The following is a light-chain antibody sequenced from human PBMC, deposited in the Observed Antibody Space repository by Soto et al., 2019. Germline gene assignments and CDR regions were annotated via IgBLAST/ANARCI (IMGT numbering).Light chain of an antibody. CDR1: QEIGHF. CDR2: DTS. V-gene: IGKV1-17*03. J-gene: IGKJ2*01. CDR3: LQHNTYPYT. Sequence: DVQMTQSPSAMSASIGDRVTITCRASQEIGHFLAWFQQRPGKAPEHLIHDTSTLQSGVPSRFGGSGSGTEFSLTISTLQPEDSATYYCLQHNTYPYTFGQGTKLEIK.